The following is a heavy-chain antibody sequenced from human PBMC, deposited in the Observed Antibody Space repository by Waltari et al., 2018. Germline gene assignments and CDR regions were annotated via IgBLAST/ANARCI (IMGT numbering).Heavy chain of an antibody. CDR1: AGSFNGYY. V-gene: IGHV4-34*01. D-gene: IGHD6-13*01. Sequence: QVQLQQWGAGLLKPSETLSLTCAVHAGSFNGYYWSWIRQPPGKGLEWIGEINHSGSTNYNPSLKSRVTISVDTSKNQFSLKLSSVTAADTAVYYCARRGGSSWYDYWGQGTLVTVSS. J-gene: IGHJ4*02. CDR3: ARRGGSSWYDY. CDR2: INHSGST.